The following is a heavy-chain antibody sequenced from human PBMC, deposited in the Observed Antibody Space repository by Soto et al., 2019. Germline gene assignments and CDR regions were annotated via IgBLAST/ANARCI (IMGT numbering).Heavy chain of an antibody. V-gene: IGHV4-34*01. CDR1: GGSFSGYY. D-gene: IGHD4-17*01. CDR2: INHSGST. CDR3: ARATWHGDYPYYYGMDV. Sequence: PSETLSLTCAVYGGSFSGYYWSWIRQPPGKGLEWIGEINHSGSTNYNPSLKSRVTISVDTSKNQFSLKLSSVTAADTAVYYCARATWHGDYPYYYGMDVWGQGTTVTVSS. J-gene: IGHJ6*02.